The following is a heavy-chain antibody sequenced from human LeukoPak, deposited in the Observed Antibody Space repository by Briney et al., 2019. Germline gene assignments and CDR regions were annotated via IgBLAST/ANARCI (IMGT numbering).Heavy chain of an antibody. D-gene: IGHD6-13*01. J-gene: IGHJ2*01. CDR3: ARDDSSSWPDWYFDL. V-gene: IGHV3-20*01. CDR1: GFTFDDYG. Sequence: GGSLRLSCAASGFTFDDYGMSWVRQAPGKGLEWVSGINWNGGSTGYADSVKGRFTISRDNAKNSLYLQMNSLRAEDTALYHCARDDSSSWPDWYFDLWGRGTLVTVSS. CDR2: INWNGGST.